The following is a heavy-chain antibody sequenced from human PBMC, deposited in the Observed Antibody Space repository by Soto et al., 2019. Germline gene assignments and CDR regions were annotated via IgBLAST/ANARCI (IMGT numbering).Heavy chain of an antibody. J-gene: IGHJ4*02. CDR2: TSAYNGNP. CDR3: AREPIYFDY. V-gene: IGHV1-18*01. CDR1: GYTFTSYG. Sequence: QVQLVQSGAWVKKHEASVKVYCKSSGYTFTSYGISWVRQAPGQGLEWMGWTSAYNGNPNYSQKVKGRVTLTTDTTTTTAYMELRSLRSDATAVCYCAREPIYFDYWGQGTLFTVS.